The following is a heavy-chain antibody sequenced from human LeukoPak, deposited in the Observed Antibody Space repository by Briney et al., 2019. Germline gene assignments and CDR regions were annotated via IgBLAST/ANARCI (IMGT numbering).Heavy chain of an antibody. Sequence: SETLSLTCTVSGGSISSYDWSWIRQPAGKGLEWIGRIYTSGSTNYNPSLKSRVTMSVDTSKNQFSLKLSSVTAADTAVYYCARDLFVIAAAGKHYYYYMDVWGKGTTVTVSS. CDR3: ARDLFVIAAAGKHYYYYMDV. CDR2: IYTSGST. V-gene: IGHV4-4*07. CDR1: GGSISSYD. J-gene: IGHJ6*03. D-gene: IGHD6-13*01.